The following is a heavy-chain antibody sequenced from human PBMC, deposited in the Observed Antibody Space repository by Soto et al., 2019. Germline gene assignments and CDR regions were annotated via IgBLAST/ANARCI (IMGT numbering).Heavy chain of an antibody. CDR2: IIPILGIA. Sequence: QVQLVQSGAEVKKPGSSVKVSCKASGGTFSNYTISWVRQAPGQGLEWMGRIIPILGIANYAQKVQGRVTITADKATSTAYMELSSLRSEDTAVYYCAREAQASGYAIDYWGQGTLVTVSS. CDR1: GGTFSNYT. J-gene: IGHJ4*02. CDR3: AREAQASGYAIDY. D-gene: IGHD5-12*01. V-gene: IGHV1-69*08.